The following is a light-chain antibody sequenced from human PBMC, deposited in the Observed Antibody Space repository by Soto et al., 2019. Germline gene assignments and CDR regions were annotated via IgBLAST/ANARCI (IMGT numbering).Light chain of an antibody. CDR3: GTWDSSLSVGL. J-gene: IGLJ2*01. Sequence: QSALTQPASVSGSPGQSITISCTGTSSNVGTYNLLSWYQQHPDKAPKLIIYEGLKRPSGISSRFSGSKSGNTASLTISGLQTEDESDYYCGTWDSSLSVGLFGGGTKVTVL. CDR2: EGL. V-gene: IGLV2-23*01. CDR1: SSNVGTYNL.